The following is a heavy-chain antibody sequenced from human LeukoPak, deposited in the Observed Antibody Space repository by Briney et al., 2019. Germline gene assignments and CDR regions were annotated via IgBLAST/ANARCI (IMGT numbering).Heavy chain of an antibody. V-gene: IGHV3-74*01. Sequence: GGSLRLSCAASGFTFSTYRMQWVRQAPGKGLVWVSHINGDGSSTTYADSVKGRFTISRDNGENTLYLQMNSLRVDDTAIYYCVRDNYGVDYWGQGTLVTVSS. CDR3: VRDNYGVDY. CDR2: INGDGSST. CDR1: GFTFSTYR. D-gene: IGHD4-17*01. J-gene: IGHJ4*02.